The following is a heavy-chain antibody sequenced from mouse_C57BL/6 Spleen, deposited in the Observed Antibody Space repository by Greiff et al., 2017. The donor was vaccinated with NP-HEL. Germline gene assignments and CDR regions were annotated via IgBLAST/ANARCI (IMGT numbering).Heavy chain of an antibody. J-gene: IGHJ2*01. Sequence: QVQLQQSGAELARPGASVKLSCKASGYTFTSYGISWVKQRTGPGLEWIGEIYPRSGNTYYNEKFKGKATLTADKSSSTAYMELRSLTSEDSAVYFCARRGIYYDYDECFDYWGQGTTLTVSS. CDR1: GYTFTSYG. CDR3: ARRGIYYDYDECFDY. D-gene: IGHD2-4*01. CDR2: IYPRSGNT. V-gene: IGHV1-81*01.